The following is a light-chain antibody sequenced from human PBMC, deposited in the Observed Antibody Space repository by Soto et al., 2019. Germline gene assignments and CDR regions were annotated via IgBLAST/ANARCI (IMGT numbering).Light chain of an antibody. CDR1: QSISSW. J-gene: IGKJ1*01. Sequence: DIQMTQSPSTLSASVGDRVTITCRASQSISSWLAWYQQKPGKAPKLLIYKASSLESGVPSRFSGSGSGTELTLTMSSLQPDDFATYYCQQYNSYSKTFGQGTKVEIK. CDR3: QQYNSYSKT. CDR2: KAS. V-gene: IGKV1-5*03.